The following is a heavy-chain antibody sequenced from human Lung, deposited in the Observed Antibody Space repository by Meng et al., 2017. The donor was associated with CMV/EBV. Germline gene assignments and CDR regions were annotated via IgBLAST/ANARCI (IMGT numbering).Heavy chain of an antibody. J-gene: IGHJ4*02. D-gene: IGHD2-2*01. CDR3: TRGRYYSGTDCDSGQ. Sequence: SCAASGFAFSKAWMRWVRQAPGKGLEWVGRIKSETAGGTTDCTETMKGRFTISRDDSKSTLYLQMNSVKNDDTAVYYCTRGRYYSGTDCDSGQWGQGXLVTVSS. V-gene: IGHV3-15*01. CDR1: GFAFSKAW. CDR2: IKSETAGGTT.